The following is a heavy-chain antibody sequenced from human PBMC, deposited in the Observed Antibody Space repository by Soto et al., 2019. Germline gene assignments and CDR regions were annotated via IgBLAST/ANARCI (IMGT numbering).Heavy chain of an antibody. D-gene: IGHD3-22*01. CDR1: GFTFRSYG. J-gene: IGHJ5*02. V-gene: IGHV3-33*01. CDR3: ARDTESRDSTMIHNWFDP. CDR2: IWYDGSNK. Sequence: QVQLVESGGGVVQPGRSLRLSCAASGFTFRSYGMHWVRQAPGKGLEWVAVIWYDGSNKYYADSVKGRFTISRDNSKNTLYLQMNSLRAEDTAVYYCARDTESRDSTMIHNWFDPWGQGTLVTVSS.